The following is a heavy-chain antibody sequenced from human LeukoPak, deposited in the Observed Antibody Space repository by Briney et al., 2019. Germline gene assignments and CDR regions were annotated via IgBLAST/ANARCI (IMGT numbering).Heavy chain of an antibody. CDR2: IRQDGSEK. CDR1: GFTFSSYW. D-gene: IGHD6-13*01. V-gene: IGHV3-7*01. Sequence: QTGGSLRLSCAASGFTFSSYWMSWVRQAPGKGLEWVANIRQDGSEKYYVDSVKGRFTISRDNAKNSLYLQMNSLRAEDTAVYYCARGYSSSWYGDAFDIWGQGTMVTVSS. J-gene: IGHJ3*02. CDR3: ARGYSSSWYGDAFDI.